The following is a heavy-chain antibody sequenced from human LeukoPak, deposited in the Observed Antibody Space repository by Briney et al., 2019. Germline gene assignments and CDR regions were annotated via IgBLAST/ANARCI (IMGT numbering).Heavy chain of an antibody. CDR3: ARGFSLAPGGSYFDY. V-gene: IGHV3-74*01. J-gene: IGHJ4*02. D-gene: IGHD3-3*01. CDR2: INSGGSRT. Sequence: GGSLRLSCAASGFTFSDYWMHWVRQVPGKGLVWVSRINSGGSRTTYADSVKGRFTIPRDNAKNSPYLQMNSLRAEDTAVYYCARGFSLAPGGSYFDYWGQGTLVTVSS. CDR1: GFTFSDYW.